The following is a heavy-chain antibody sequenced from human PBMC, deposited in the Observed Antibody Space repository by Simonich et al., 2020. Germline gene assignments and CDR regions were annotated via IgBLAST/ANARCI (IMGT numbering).Heavy chain of an antibody. V-gene: IGHV1-8*03. J-gene: IGHJ5*02. Sequence: QVQLVQSGAEVKKPGASVKVSCKASGYTFTSYDINWVRQATGQGLGLHGRRNPNSGNTGYAQKFQGRVTITRNTSISTAYMELSSLRSEDTAVYYCARARYCSSTSCYNWFDPWGQGTLVTVSS. CDR1: GYTFTSYD. D-gene: IGHD2-2*01. CDR2: RNPNSGNT. CDR3: ARARYCSSTSCYNWFDP.